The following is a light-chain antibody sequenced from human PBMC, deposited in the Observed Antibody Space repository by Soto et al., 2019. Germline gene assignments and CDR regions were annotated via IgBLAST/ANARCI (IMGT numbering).Light chain of an antibody. V-gene: IGKV3-11*01. CDR3: QHRSTWPRP. CDR2: DAS. Sequence: IVLTQSPGTLSLSPGGRATLSCRASQSVTSSLVWYQQKPGQAPRLLIYDASDRATGIPARFSGSGSGTDFTLTISSLEPEDSAVYYCQHRSTWPRPVGRGTKVDIK. J-gene: IGKJ4*01. CDR1: QSVTSS.